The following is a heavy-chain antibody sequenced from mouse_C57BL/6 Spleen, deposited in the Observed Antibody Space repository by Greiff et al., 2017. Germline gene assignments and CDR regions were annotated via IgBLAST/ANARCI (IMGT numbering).Heavy chain of an antibody. D-gene: IGHD1-1*01. CDR2: IYPGDGDT. CDR3: ARNRYYGSRHFDY. V-gene: IGHV1-80*01. Sequence: QVQLQQSGAELVKPGASVKISCKASGYAFSSYWMNWVKQRPGKGLEWIGEIYPGDGDTNYNGKFKGKATLTADKSSSTAYMQLSSLTSEDSAVYFCARNRYYGSRHFDYWGQGTTLTVSS. J-gene: IGHJ2*01. CDR1: GYAFSSYW.